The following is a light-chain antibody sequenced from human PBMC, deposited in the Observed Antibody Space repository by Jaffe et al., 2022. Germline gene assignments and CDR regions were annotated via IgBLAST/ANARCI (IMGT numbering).Light chain of an antibody. CDR3: MQALEFPWT. V-gene: IGKV2-28*01. CDR1: QTLLKSTGYYF. Sequence: EIVMTQSPLSLPVTPGEPASISCKSSQTLLKSTGYYFVDWYLQKPGQSPQLLIYLGSNRASGVPDRFSGSASGTDFTLKISRVEAEDVGVYYCMQALEFPWTFGQGTRVEIK. CDR2: LGS. J-gene: IGKJ1*01.